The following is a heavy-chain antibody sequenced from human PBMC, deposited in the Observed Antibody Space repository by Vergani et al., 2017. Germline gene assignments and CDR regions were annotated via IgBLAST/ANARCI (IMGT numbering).Heavy chain of an antibody. V-gene: IGHV1-8*01. CDR3: ARKATEELRYFDGLAQLYYCYYMDV. CDR1: GYIFTSYD. D-gene: IGHD3-9*01. J-gene: IGHJ6*03. Sequence: QVQLVQSGAEVKKSGASVKVSCKASGYIFTSYDINWVRQATGQGLEWMGWMNPNSGNTGYAQKFQGRVTMTRNTSISTAYMELSSLRSEDTAVYYCARKATEELRYFDGLAQLYYCYYMDVWGKXP. CDR2: MNPNSGNT.